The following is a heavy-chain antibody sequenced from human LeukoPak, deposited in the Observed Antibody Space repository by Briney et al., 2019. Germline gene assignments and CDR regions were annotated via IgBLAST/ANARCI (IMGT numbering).Heavy chain of an antibody. V-gene: IGHV1-46*01. CDR1: GYSFTSHY. D-gene: IGHD1-26*01. Sequence: GASVKVSCKASGYSFTSHYTHWVRQAPGQGLEWMGIINPSAGTTSCAQKFQGRLTMTRETSTSTLYMELSSLGSEDTAVYYCARDSRFGVVGVTRGVDYWGQGTLVTVSS. J-gene: IGHJ4*02. CDR2: INPSAGTT. CDR3: ARDSRFGVVGVTRGVDY.